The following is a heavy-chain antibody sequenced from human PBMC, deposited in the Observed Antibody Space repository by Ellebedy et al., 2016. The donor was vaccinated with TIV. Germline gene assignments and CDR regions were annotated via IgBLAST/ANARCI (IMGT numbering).Heavy chain of an antibody. J-gene: IGHJ4*02. CDR1: GFTFSSYG. Sequence: GGSLRLSXAASGFTFSSYGMHWVRQAPGKGLEWVAGVSYAGTNQYYADSVKGRFTISKDNSKNTVSLQMNGLGADDSAIYYCAREPACGGDCYSNYWGQGTQVIVSS. CDR2: VSYAGTNQ. V-gene: IGHV3-30*19. D-gene: IGHD2-21*02. CDR3: AREPACGGDCYSNY.